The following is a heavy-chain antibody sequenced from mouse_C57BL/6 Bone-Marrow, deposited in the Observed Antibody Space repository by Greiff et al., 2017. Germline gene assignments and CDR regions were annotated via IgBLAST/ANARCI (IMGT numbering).Heavy chain of an antibody. CDR3: ARKLLWYPYYAMDY. V-gene: IGHV5-17*01. J-gene: IGHJ4*01. D-gene: IGHD2-1*01. CDR2: ISSGSSTI. Sequence: EVHLVESGGGLVKPGGSLKLSCAASGFTFSDYGMHWVRQAPEKGLEWVAYISSGSSTIYYADTVKGRFTISRDNAKNTRFLQMTSLRSEDTAMYYCARKLLWYPYYAMDYWGQGTSVTVSS. CDR1: GFTFSDYG.